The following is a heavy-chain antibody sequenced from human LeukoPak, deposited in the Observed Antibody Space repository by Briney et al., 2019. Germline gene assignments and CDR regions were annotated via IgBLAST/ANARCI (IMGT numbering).Heavy chain of an antibody. V-gene: IGHV3-66*01. Sequence: GGSLRLSCAASGYTFSSNYMSWVRQAPGKGLEWVAVIYSGHSTYYTDSVKRRFHIHRDNSKNPLYLQMNSLRAEDTAVYYCARAPFDDYGDTPLDYWGQGTLVTVSS. CDR1: GYTFSSNY. J-gene: IGHJ4*02. CDR3: ARAPFDDYGDTPLDY. D-gene: IGHD4-17*01. CDR2: IYSGHST.